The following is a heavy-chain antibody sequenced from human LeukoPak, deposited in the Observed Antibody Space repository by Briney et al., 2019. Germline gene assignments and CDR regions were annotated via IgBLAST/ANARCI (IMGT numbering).Heavy chain of an antibody. D-gene: IGHD6-6*01. CDR1: GYTFTDYY. J-gene: IGHJ4*02. Sequence: GATVKISCKVSGYTFTDYYMHWVQQAPRKGLEWMGLVDPEDGETIYAEKFQGRVTITADTSTDTAYMELSSLRSEDTAVYYCATTPLLEYSSSPLWYWGQGTLVTVSS. V-gene: IGHV1-69-2*01. CDR3: ATTPLLEYSSSPLWY. CDR2: VDPEDGET.